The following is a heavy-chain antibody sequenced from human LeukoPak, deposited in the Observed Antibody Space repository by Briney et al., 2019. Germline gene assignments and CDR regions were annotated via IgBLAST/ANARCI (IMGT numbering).Heavy chain of an antibody. J-gene: IGHJ4*02. V-gene: IGHV3-23*01. CDR1: GFTFSSYA. CDR2: ISGSGGST. D-gene: IGHD6-13*01. CDR3: AKDPDKYSSSWYKDY. Sequence: GGSLRLSCAASGFTFSSYAMSWVRQAPGKGLEWVSAISGSGGSTYYADSVKGRFTISRDNSKNTLYLQMNSLRAEDTAVCYCAKDPDKYSSSWYKDYWGQGTLVTVSS.